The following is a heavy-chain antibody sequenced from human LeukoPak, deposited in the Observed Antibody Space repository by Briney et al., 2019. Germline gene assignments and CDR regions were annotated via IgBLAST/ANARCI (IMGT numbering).Heavy chain of an antibody. CDR1: GFSFDDLG. D-gene: IGHD6-6*01. Sequence: GGSLRLSCAASGFSFDDLGMTWVRQVPGKGLEWVADINWNGASTGYADSVRGRFTISRDNAKNSLYLQMNSLRAEDTALYYCARAVCPTIKFCDSSYFMDVWGKGTTVNVS. J-gene: IGHJ6*03. CDR2: INWNGAST. V-gene: IGHV3-20*04. CDR3: ARAVCPTIKFCDSSYFMDV.